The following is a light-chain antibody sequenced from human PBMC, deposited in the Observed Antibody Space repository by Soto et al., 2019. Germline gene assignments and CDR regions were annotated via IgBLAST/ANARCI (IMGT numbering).Light chain of an antibody. CDR1: QSVSSNH. J-gene: IGKJ2*01. Sequence: EIVLTQSPGSLSLSPRERATLSCRASQSVSSNHLAWYQQKPGQAPRLLIYGASRRAAGIPDRFSGSGSGTEFTLTISRLEPEDFAVYYCQQYGSSPYTFGQGTKVDIX. V-gene: IGKV3-20*01. CDR2: GAS. CDR3: QQYGSSPYT.